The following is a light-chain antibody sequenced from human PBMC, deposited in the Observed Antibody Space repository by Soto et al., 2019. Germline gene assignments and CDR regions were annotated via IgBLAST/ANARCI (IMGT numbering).Light chain of an antibody. J-gene: IGLJ3*02. Sequence: QLVLTQSPSASASLGASVKLTCTLSSGDSTYAIEWHQQQYEKGPRFLMKIYYDGTHSKGDGFFDRFSGSSSGAERHLTISSLQSADDADYYCQSLGTGIQVFGGGTKLTVL. CDR2: IYYDGTH. V-gene: IGLV4-69*01. CDR1: SGDSTYA. CDR3: QSLGTGIQV.